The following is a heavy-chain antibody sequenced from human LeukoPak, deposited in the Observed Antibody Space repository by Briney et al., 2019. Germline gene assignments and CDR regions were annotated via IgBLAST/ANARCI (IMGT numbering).Heavy chain of an antibody. CDR3: ARVLGYCSGGSCYNANYYYGMDV. J-gene: IGHJ6*02. Sequence: ASVKVSCKASGYTFTSYYMHWVRQAPGQGLEWMGIINPSGGSTSYAQKFRGRVTMTRDTSTSTVYMELSSLRSEDTAVYYCARVLGYCSGGSCYNANYYYGMDVWGQGTTVTVSS. CDR2: INPSGGST. D-gene: IGHD2-15*01. CDR1: GYTFTSYY. V-gene: IGHV1-46*01.